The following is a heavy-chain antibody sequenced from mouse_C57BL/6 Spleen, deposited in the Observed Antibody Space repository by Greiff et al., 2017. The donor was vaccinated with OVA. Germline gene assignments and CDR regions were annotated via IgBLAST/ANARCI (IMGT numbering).Heavy chain of an antibody. V-gene: IGHV6-3*01. J-gene: IGHJ3*01. Sequence: EVKVEESGGGLVQPGGSMKLSCVASGFTFSNYWMNWVRQSPEKGLEWVAQIRLKSDNYATHYAESVKGRFTISRDDSKSSVYLQMNNLRAEVTVSYYCTGSDGYPFAYWGQGTLVTVSA. CDR2: IRLKSDNYAT. D-gene: IGHD2-3*01. CDR1: GFTFSNYW. CDR3: TGSDGYPFAY.